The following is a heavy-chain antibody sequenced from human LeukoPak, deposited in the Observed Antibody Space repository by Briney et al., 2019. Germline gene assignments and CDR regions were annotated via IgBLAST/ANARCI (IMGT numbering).Heavy chain of an antibody. V-gene: IGHV3-23*01. CDR3: AKRRAPPHLGHFDY. J-gene: IGHJ4*02. CDR2: ISGSGGST. Sequence: GGSLRLSCAASGFTFSSYAMSWVRQAPGRGLEWVSAISGSGGSTYYADSVKGRFTIARDNSKNTLYLQMNSLRAEDTAVYYCAKRRAPPHLGHFDYWGQGTLVTVSS. CDR1: GFTFSSYA. D-gene: IGHD3-3*02.